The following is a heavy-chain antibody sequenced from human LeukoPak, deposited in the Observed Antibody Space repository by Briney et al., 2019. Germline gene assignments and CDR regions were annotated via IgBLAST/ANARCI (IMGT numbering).Heavy chain of an antibody. CDR1: GFTFSSYS. Sequence: GGSLRLSCAASGFTFSSYSMTWVRQAPGKGLEWVSSFTSRTGTIYYADSVKGRFTISRDNAKKSLYLQMNSLRAEDTAIYYCARQSSGIAATDKIDYWGQGTLVTVSS. CDR2: FTSRTGTI. CDR3: ARQSSGIAATDKIDY. V-gene: IGHV3-21*01. D-gene: IGHD6-13*01. J-gene: IGHJ4*02.